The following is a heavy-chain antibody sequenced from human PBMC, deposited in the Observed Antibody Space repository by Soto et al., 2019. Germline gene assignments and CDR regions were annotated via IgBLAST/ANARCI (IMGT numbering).Heavy chain of an antibody. CDR1: GFTFSSYA. CDR2: ISSNGGST. Sequence: GGSLRLSCAASGFTFSSYAMHWVRQAPGKGLEYVSAISSNGGSTYYANSVKGSFTISRDNSKNTLYLQMGSLRAEDMAVYYCARSPPGWSYLSYLDFWGQGTLVTVSS. D-gene: IGHD1-26*01. CDR3: ARSPPGWSYLSYLDF. V-gene: IGHV3-64*01. J-gene: IGHJ4*02.